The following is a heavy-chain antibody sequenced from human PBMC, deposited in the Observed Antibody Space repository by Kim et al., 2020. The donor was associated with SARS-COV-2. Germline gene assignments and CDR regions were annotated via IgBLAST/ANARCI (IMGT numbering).Heavy chain of an antibody. CDR3: ARDNRGVFDY. D-gene: IGHD3-10*01. CDR2: IKPDGSEK. Sequence: GGSLRLSCAASGFTFRTYWMSWVRQAPGRGLEWVANIKPDGSEKYYVDSVKGRFTISRDNAKNSLYLQMNSLRAEDTAVYYCARDNRGVFDYWGQGTLVTVSS. V-gene: IGHV3-7*01. CDR1: GFTFRTYW. J-gene: IGHJ4*02.